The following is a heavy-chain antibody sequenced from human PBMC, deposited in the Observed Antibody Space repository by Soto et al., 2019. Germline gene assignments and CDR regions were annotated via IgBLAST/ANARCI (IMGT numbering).Heavy chain of an antibody. CDR1: GGTFSSYA. D-gene: IGHD3-22*01. J-gene: IGHJ4*02. CDR3: ARAVYYYDCSGYYSLGY. Sequence: QVQLVQSGAEVKKPGSSVKVSCKASGGTFSSYAISWVRQAPGQGLEWMGGIIPIFGTANYAQKFQGRVTITADEPTRTAYVELSSRRSEDTAVYYCARAVYYYDCSGYYSLGYWGQGTLVTVSS. V-gene: IGHV1-69*12. CDR2: IIPIFGTA.